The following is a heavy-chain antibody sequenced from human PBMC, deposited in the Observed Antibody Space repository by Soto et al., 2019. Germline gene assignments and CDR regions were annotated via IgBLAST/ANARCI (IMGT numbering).Heavy chain of an antibody. Sequence: SETLSLTCAVSGYSISSGYYWGWIRQPPGKGLEWIGSIYHSGSTYYNPSLKSRVTISVDTSKNQFSLKLSSVTAADTAVYYCERDPGNDWFDPWGQGTLVTVSS. J-gene: IGHJ5*02. D-gene: IGHD1-1*01. V-gene: IGHV4-38-2*02. CDR2: IYHSGST. CDR3: ERDPGNDWFDP. CDR1: GYSISSGYY.